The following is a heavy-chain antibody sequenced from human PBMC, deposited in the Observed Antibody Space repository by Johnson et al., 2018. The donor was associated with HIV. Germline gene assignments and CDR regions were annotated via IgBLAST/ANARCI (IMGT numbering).Heavy chain of an antibody. CDR3: ARQREYYDSSGYWVDTFDI. Sequence: VQLVESGGGFVQPGGSLRLSCAASGLTFSNYWMHWVRQAPGKGPAWVSRINRDGRTVNYADSVKGRFTISRDHAKDTLHLQMNSLGVEDTAVDYCARQREYYDSSGYWVDTFDIGCQGTGVTVA. CDR1: GLTFSNYW. D-gene: IGHD3-22*01. CDR2: INRDGRTV. V-gene: IGHV3-74*01. J-gene: IGHJ3*02.